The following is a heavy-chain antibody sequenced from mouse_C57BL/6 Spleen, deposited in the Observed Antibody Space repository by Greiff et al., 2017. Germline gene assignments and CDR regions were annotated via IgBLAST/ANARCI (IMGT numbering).Heavy chain of an antibody. CDR1: GFTFSDYG. V-gene: IGHV5-17*01. CDR3: AREYYGSSFYWYFDV. D-gene: IGHD1-1*01. Sequence: EVQLVESGGGLVKPGGSLKLSCAASGFTFSDYGMHWVRQAPEQGLEWVAYISSGSSTIYYADTVKGRFTISRDNAKNTLFLQMTSLRSEDTAMYYCAREYYGSSFYWYFDVWGTGTTVTVSS. J-gene: IGHJ1*03. CDR2: ISSGSSTI.